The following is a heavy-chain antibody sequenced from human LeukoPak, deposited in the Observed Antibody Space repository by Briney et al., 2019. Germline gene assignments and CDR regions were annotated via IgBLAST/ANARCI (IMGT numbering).Heavy chain of an antibody. Sequence: PSQTLSLTCAVSGGSISSGGYSWSWIRQPPGKGLEWIGYIYHSGSTYYNPSLKSRVTISVGRSKNQFSLKLSSVTAADTDVYYCARGGYGDYRYFQHWGQGTLVTVSS. CDR1: GGSISSGGYS. CDR3: ARGGYGDYRYFQH. V-gene: IGHV4-30-2*01. D-gene: IGHD4-17*01. J-gene: IGHJ1*01. CDR2: IYHSGST.